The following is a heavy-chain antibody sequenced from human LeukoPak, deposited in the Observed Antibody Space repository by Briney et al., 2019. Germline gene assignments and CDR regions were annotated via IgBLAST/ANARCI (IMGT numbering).Heavy chain of an antibody. CDR2: INPNSGGT. Sequence: ASVKVSCKASGYTFTGYYMHWVRQAPGQGPEWMGCINPNSGGTNYAQKFQGRVTMTRDTSISTAYMELSRLRSDDTAVYYCARDGSSSSLNWFDPWGQGTLVTVSS. J-gene: IGHJ5*02. CDR3: ARDGSSSSLNWFDP. D-gene: IGHD6-6*01. V-gene: IGHV1-2*02. CDR1: GYTFTGYY.